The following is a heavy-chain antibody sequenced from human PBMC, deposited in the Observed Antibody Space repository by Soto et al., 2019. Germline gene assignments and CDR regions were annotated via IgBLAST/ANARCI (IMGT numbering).Heavy chain of an antibody. CDR1: GFTFSSYA. CDR3: ARDDYSNYSYYYYGMDV. Sequence: QVQLVESGGGVVQPGRSLKLSCAASGFTFSSYAMHWVRQAPGKGLEWVAVISYDGSNKYYADSVKGRFTISRDNSKNTLYLQMNSLSAEDTAVYYCARDDYSNYSYYYYGMDVWGQGTTVTVSS. V-gene: IGHV3-30-3*01. J-gene: IGHJ6*02. D-gene: IGHD4-4*01. CDR2: ISYDGSNK.